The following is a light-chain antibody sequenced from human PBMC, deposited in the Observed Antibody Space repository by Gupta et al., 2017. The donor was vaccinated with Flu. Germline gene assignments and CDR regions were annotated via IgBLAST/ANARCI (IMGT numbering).Light chain of an antibody. J-gene: IGLJ2*01. CDR3: SGWDDILRGVL. CDR1: SSNIGTNY. V-gene: IGLV1-47*01. Sequence: SVLTQPPSASGPPGQRVTISCSGGSSNIGTNYVYWYQQLPGTAPKLLVYRNNRRPSGVPDRFSGSKYGTSASLAISGLRAEDEADYYCSGWDDILRGVLFGGGTKLTVL. CDR2: RNN.